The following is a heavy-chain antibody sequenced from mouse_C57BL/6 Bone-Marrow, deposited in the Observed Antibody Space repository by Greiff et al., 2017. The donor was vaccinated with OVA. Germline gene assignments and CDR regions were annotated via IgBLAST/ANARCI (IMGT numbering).Heavy chain of an antibody. CDR3: ARPYYYGSRGYAMDY. J-gene: IGHJ4*01. CDR1: GFTFSDYG. V-gene: IGHV5-17*01. D-gene: IGHD1-1*01. CDR2: ISSGSSTI. Sequence: EVQGVESGGGLVKPGGSLKLSCAASGFTFSDYGMHWVRQAPEKGLEWVAYISSGSSTIYYADTVKGRFTISRDNAKNTLFLQMTSLRSEDTAMYYCARPYYYGSRGYAMDYWGQGTSVTVSS.